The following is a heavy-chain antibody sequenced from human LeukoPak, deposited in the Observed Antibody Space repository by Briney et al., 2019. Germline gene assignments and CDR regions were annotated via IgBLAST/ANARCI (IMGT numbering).Heavy chain of an antibody. D-gene: IGHD3-22*01. CDR1: GFTFSSYA. V-gene: IGHV3-23*01. CDR2: ISGSGGST. CDR3: AKDTVTMIVVVLDY. Sequence: PGGSLRPSCAASGFTFSSYAMSWVRQAPGKWLEWVSAISGSGGSTYYADSVKGRFTISRDNSKNTLYLQMNSLRAEDTAVYYCAKDTVTMIVVVLDYWGQGTLVTVSS. J-gene: IGHJ4*02.